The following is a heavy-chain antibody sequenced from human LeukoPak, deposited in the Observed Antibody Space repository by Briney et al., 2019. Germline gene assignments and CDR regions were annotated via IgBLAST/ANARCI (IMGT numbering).Heavy chain of an antibody. CDR1: GGSISSYY. CDR2: IYYSGSS. CDR3: ARDGREAAGGKDWYFDL. D-gene: IGHD6-13*01. V-gene: IGHV4-59*01. J-gene: IGHJ2*01. Sequence: SETLSLTCTVSGGSISSYYWSWIRQPPGKGLEWIGYIYYSGSSNYNPSLKSRVTISVDTSKNQFSLKLSSVTAADAAVYYCARDGREAAGGKDWYFDLWGRGTLVTVSS.